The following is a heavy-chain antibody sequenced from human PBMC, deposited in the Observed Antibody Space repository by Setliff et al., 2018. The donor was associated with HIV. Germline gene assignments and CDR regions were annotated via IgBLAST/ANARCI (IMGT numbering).Heavy chain of an antibody. V-gene: IGHV4-39*07. CDR3: ARILLDYYGSGSYRAFDI. D-gene: IGHD3-10*01. Sequence: LSLTCTVSGGSISSSSYYWGWIRQPPGKGLEWIGSIYYSGSTYYNPSLKSRVTISVDTSKNQFSLKLSSVTAADTAVYYCARILLDYYGSGSYRAFDIWGQGTMVTVSS. J-gene: IGHJ3*02. CDR2: IYYSGST. CDR1: GGSISSSSYY.